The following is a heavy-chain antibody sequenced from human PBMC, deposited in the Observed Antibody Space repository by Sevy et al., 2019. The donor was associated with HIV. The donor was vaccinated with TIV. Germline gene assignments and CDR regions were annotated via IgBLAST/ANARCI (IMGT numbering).Heavy chain of an antibody. Sequence: ASVKVSCKASGYTFTSSEVNWVRQAPGQGLEWMGWINPTSGKTGYAQKLQGRVTMTRDTSVSTVFMELSSLTSEDTATYYCVRAMRDGSGWYGPTYWGQGTLVTVSS. J-gene: IGHJ4*02. CDR2: INPTSGKT. V-gene: IGHV1-8*01. CDR1: GYTFTSSE. D-gene: IGHD6-19*01. CDR3: VRAMRDGSGWYGPTY.